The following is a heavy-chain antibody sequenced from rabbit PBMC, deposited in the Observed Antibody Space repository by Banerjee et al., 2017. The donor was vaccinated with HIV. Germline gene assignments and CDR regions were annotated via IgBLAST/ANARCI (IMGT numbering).Heavy chain of an antibody. Sequence: QEQLVESGGGLVKPGGSLKLSCKASGFDFSSYGVSWVRQAPGKGLEWIGYIDPVFGSKYYASWVNGRFTISSHNAQNTVDLQMNSLTAADTATYFCARDGDLWGPGTLVTVS. J-gene: IGHJ4*01. CDR3: ARDGDL. CDR1: GFDFSSYG. V-gene: IGHV1S47*01. CDR2: IDPVFGSK.